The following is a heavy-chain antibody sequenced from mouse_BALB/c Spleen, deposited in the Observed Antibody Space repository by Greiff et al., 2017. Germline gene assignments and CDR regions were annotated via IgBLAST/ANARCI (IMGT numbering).Heavy chain of an antibody. CDR1: GFTFSSYY. V-gene: IGHV5-6-2*01. D-gene: IGHD2-4*01. CDR2: INSNGGST. J-gene: IGHJ3*01. Sequence: EVHLVESGGGLVKLGGSLKLSCAASGFTFSSYYMSWVRQTPEKRLELVAAINSNGGSTYYPDTVKGRFTISRDNAKNTLYLQMSSLKSEDTALYYCARHDDYDYDPFAYWGQGTLVTVSA. CDR3: ARHDDYDYDPFAY.